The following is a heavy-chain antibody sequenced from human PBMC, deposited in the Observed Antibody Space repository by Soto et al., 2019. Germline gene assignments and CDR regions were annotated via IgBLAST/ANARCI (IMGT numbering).Heavy chain of an antibody. V-gene: IGHV1-24*01. CDR2: FDPEDGET. Sequence: ASVKVSCKASGGTFSSYTISWVRQAPGKGLEWMGSFDPEDGETIYAQKFQGRVTMTEDTSTDTAYMELSSLRSEDTAVYYCATDPLDYYDSSGYWGQGTLVTVSS. D-gene: IGHD3-22*01. CDR3: ATDPLDYYDSSGY. J-gene: IGHJ4*02. CDR1: GGTFSSYT.